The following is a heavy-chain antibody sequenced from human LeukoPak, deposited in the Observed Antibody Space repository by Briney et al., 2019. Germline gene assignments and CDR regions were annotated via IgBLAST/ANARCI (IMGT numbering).Heavy chain of an antibody. CDR1: GYTLTELS. V-gene: IGHV1-24*01. Sequence: ASVKVSCKVSGYTLTELSMHWVRQAPGKGLEWMGGFDPEDGETIYAQKFQGRVTITTDESTSTVYMEVSSVRFEDTAVYYCAKDRASSSWSRDAFDIWGQGTVVTVSS. CDR3: AKDRASSSWSRDAFDI. J-gene: IGHJ3*02. D-gene: IGHD6-13*01. CDR2: FDPEDGET.